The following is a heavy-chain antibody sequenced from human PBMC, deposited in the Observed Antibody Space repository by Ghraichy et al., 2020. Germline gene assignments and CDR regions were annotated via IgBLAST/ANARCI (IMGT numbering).Heavy chain of an antibody. Sequence: GGSLRLSCAASGFTFSSYWMSWVRQAPGKGLEWVANIKQDGSEKYYVDSVKGRFTISRDNAKNSLYLQMNSLRAEDTAVYYCARARFASTNLYGMDVWGQGTTVTVSS. D-gene: IGHD2-2*01. CDR3: ARARFASTNLYGMDV. J-gene: IGHJ6*02. CDR2: IKQDGSEK. V-gene: IGHV3-7*03. CDR1: GFTFSSYW.